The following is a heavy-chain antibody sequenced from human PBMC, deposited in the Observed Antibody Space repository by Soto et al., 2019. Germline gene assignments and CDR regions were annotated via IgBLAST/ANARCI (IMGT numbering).Heavy chain of an antibody. Sequence: SETLSLTCTVSGGSISSYYWSWIRQPPGKGLEWIGYIYYSGSTNYNPSLKSRVTISVDTSKNQFSLKLSSVTAADTAVYYCAREVGGYSGYDLNHYYSFMDVWGKGTTVTVSS. D-gene: IGHD5-12*01. V-gene: IGHV4-59*01. CDR1: GGSISSYY. CDR2: IYYSGST. CDR3: AREVGGYSGYDLNHYYSFMDV. J-gene: IGHJ6*03.